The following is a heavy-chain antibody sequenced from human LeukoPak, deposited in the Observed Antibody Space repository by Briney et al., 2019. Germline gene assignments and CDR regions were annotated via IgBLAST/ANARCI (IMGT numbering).Heavy chain of an antibody. CDR3: ARGQKYRYGYTVTELGSGYFDY. V-gene: IGHV4-59*12. D-gene: IGHD5-18*01. J-gene: IGHJ4*02. Sequence: SETLSLTCTVSGGSISNYYWSWIRQPPGKGLEWIGYIYYSGRTRYNPSLKSPVTISVDTSKNQFSLRLSSVTAADTAVYFCARGQKYRYGYTVTELGSGYFDYWGQGTLVTVSS. CDR2: IYYSGRT. CDR1: GGSISNYY.